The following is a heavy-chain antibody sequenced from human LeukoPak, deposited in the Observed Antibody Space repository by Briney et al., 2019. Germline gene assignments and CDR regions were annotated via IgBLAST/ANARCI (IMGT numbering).Heavy chain of an antibody. CDR2: IYTSGSP. CDR1: GGSISSGSYY. Sequence: SQTLSLTCTVSGGSISSGSYYWSWIRHPAGKGLEWIGRIYTSGSPNYNPSLKSRVTISVDTSKNQFSLKPSSVTAADTAVFYCARDQGQRPFDYWGQRALVTVSS. J-gene: IGHJ4*02. V-gene: IGHV4-61*02. CDR3: ARDQGQRPFDY.